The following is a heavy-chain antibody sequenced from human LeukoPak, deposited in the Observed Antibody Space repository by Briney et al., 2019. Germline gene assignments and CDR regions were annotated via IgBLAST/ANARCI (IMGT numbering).Heavy chain of an antibody. Sequence: GGSLRLSCAASGFTFDDYAMHWVRQAPGKGLEWVSGISWNSGSIGYADSVKGRFTISRDNAKNSLYLQMNSLRAEDTALYYCAKVNSYNWNNYFDYWGQGTLVTVSS. CDR3: AKVNSYNWNNYFDY. CDR2: ISWNSGSI. CDR1: GFTFDDYA. J-gene: IGHJ4*02. V-gene: IGHV3-9*01. D-gene: IGHD1-1*01.